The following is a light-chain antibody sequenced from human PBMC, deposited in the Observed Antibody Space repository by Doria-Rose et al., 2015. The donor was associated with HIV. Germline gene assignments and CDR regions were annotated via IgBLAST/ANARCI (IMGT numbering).Light chain of an antibody. CDR1: QSFSSTY. CDR3: RQYGASWT. Sequence: DIVMTQSPGTLSLSPGERATLSCRASQSFSSTYLAWYQQMPGQAPSLLIYDGSTRATGIPDRCSASGSRTDFTLTINRLEPEDLAVDYCRQYGASWTVGQGTKVE. CDR2: DGS. J-gene: IGKJ1*01. V-gene: IGKV3-20*01.